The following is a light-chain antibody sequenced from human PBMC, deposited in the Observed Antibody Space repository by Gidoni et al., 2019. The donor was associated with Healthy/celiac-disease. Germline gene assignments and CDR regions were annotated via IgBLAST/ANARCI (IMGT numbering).Light chain of an antibody. CDR3: AAWDDSLNGVV. V-gene: IGLV1-44*01. Sequence: QSVLTQPPSASGTPGQRVTISCSGSSSHIGSDTVNWYQQLPGTAPKLLIYSNNQRPSGFPDRFSGSKSGTSASLAISGLQSEDESDYYCAAWDDSLNGVVFGGGTKLTVL. CDR1: SSHIGSDT. CDR2: SNN. J-gene: IGLJ2*01.